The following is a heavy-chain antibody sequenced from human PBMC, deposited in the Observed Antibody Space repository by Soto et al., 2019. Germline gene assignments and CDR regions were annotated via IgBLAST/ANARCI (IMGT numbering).Heavy chain of an antibody. D-gene: IGHD2-15*01. CDR2: LSASGATA. CDR1: GFSLRSTA. Sequence: EVQLLESGGGLVQPGVSLRLSCATSGFSLRSTAMSWVRRAPGKGLEWVSTLSASGATALFADFAKGRFTISRDTSKNTLFLEMGNLKVGDTATYYGAKTEAVVGVDVYPRWFDSWGQGTLVTVSS. V-gene: IGHV3-23*01. J-gene: IGHJ5*02. CDR3: AKTEAVVGVDVYPRWFDS.